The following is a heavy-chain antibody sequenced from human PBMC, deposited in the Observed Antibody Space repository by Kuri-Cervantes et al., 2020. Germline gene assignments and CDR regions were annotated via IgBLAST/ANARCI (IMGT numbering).Heavy chain of an antibody. CDR1: GYTLTDVS. Sequence: ASVKVSCKVSGYTLTDVSIQWVRQAPGKGLEWMGGFDPEDGETIYAQKFQGRVTITEDTSADTGYMELSSLRSEDTAVYYCARGGYSGYDWRYYFDYWGQGTLVTVSS. CDR2: FDPEDGET. V-gene: IGHV1-24*01. CDR3: ARGGYSGYDWRYYFDY. D-gene: IGHD5-12*01. J-gene: IGHJ4*02.